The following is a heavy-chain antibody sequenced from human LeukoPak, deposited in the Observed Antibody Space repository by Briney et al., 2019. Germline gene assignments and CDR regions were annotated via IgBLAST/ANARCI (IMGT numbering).Heavy chain of an antibody. CDR2: IRYDGSNK. J-gene: IGHJ4*02. V-gene: IGHV3-30*02. CDR1: GFTLSSYG. CDR3: AKDPPQWWLVLAY. Sequence: GGSLRLSCAASGFTLSSYGMHWVRQAPRKGLEWVAFIRYDGSNKYYADSVKGRFTISRDNSKNTLYLQMNSLRAEDTAVYYCAKDPPQWWLVLAYWGQGTLVTVSS. D-gene: IGHD6-19*01.